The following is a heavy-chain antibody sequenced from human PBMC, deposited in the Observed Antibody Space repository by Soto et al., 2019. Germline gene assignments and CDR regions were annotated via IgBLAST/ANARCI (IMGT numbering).Heavy chain of an antibody. CDR2: MNPNSGNT. CDR1: GYTYTNYD. J-gene: IGHJ4*02. CDR3: ARFYYDNSAYSAH. V-gene: IGHV1-8*01. D-gene: IGHD3-22*01. Sequence: QVQLVQSGAEVKKPGASVKVSCKASGYTYTNYDINWVRQATGQGLEWMGWMNPNSGNTGYAQKFQGRVTMTRNTSISTAYMELSSLRSDDTAVYYCARFYYDNSAYSAHWGQGTLVTVSS.